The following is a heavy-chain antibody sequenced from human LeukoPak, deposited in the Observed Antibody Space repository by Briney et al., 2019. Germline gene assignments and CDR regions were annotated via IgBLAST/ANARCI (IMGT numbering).Heavy chain of an antibody. CDR3: ARAARKYYYDSSGYYYFDY. CDR1: GFTFSSYS. Sequence: SGGSLRLSCAASGFTFSSYSMNWVRQAPGKGLEWVSSISSSSSYIYYADSVKGRSTISRDNAKNSLYLQMNSLRAEDTAVYYCARAARKYYYDSSGYYYFDYWGRGTLVTVSS. J-gene: IGHJ4*02. D-gene: IGHD3-22*01. CDR2: ISSSSSYI. V-gene: IGHV3-21*01.